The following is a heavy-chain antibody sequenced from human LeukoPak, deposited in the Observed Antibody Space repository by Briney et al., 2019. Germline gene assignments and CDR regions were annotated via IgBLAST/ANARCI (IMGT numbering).Heavy chain of an antibody. V-gene: IGHV4-59*01. CDR3: ARDGKSYYDFWSGSPGYYYYMDV. CDR2: IYYSGST. Sequence: SGTLSLTCTVSGGSISSYYWSWIRQPPGKGLEWIGYIYYSGSTNYNPSLKSRVTISVDTSKNQFSLKLSSVTAADTAVYYCARDGKSYYDFWSGSPGYYYYMDVWGKGTTVTVSS. D-gene: IGHD3-3*01. J-gene: IGHJ6*03. CDR1: GGSISSYY.